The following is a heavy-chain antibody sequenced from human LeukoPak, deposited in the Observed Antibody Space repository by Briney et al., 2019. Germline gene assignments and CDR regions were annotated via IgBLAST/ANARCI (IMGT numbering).Heavy chain of an antibody. D-gene: IGHD2-21*01. CDR3: AHGRGRGIPATH. J-gene: IGHJ4*02. Sequence: SGPTLFQLTRTLTLTRTFSGFSLTTRRVGVGWIRQPPRKALEWLSLMYSDDDDPYTPSLMPRLTLTKDTSNNQVVLTMSIIDPVEPATYYCAHGRGRGIPATHWGEGTLVSVSS. V-gene: IGHV2-5*02. CDR1: GFSLTTRRVG. CDR2: MYSDDDD.